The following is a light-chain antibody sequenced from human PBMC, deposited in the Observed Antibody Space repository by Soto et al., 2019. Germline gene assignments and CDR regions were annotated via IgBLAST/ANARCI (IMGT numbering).Light chain of an antibody. V-gene: IGLV2-8*01. CDR1: SSDVGGYNY. J-gene: IGLJ2*01. CDR3: SSYAGNSNVV. Sequence: QSALTQPPSASGSPGQSVTISCTGTSSDVGGYNYVSWYQHHPGKAPKLLIYDVTKRPSGVHDRFSGSKSGNTASLTVAGLQTDDEADYFCSSYAGNSNVVFGGGTKLTVL. CDR2: DVT.